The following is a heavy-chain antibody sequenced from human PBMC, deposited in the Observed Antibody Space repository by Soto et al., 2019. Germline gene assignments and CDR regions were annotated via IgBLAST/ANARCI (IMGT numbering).Heavy chain of an antibody. V-gene: IGHV1-18*01. D-gene: IGHD1-1*01. CDR1: GYGFTTYG. J-gene: IGHJ4*02. CDR2: ISAHNGNT. CDR3: ARGRYGDY. Sequence: QIHLVQSGAEVKKPGASVKVSCKGSGYGFTTYGITWVRQAPGQGLEWMAWISAHNGNTNYAQKLHGRVTVTRDTSMSTAYMELRSLRSDDTAVYYCARGRYGDYWGQGALVTVSS.